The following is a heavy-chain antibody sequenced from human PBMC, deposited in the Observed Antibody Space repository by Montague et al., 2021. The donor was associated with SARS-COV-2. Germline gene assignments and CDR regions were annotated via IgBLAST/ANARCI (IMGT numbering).Heavy chain of an antibody. V-gene: IGHV3-30-3*01. D-gene: IGHD6-19*01. J-gene: IGHJ4*02. CDR3: ARDNLERSSGWYDGFDY. CDR2: ISYDENNE. Sequence: SLRLSCAASGFAFSTYTMHWVRQAPGKGLEWVALISYDENNEYYADSVKGRFTISGDNSKNTLFLQMNSLRAEDTAVYYCARDNLERSSGWYDGFDYWGQGTLLAVSS. CDR1: GFAFSTYT.